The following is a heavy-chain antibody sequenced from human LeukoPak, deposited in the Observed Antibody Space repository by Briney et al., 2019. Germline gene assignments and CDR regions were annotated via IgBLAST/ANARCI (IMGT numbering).Heavy chain of an antibody. Sequence: GGSLRLSFAASGFTFSSYSMNWVRQAPGKGLEYVSYISSGSGTIYYADSVKGRFTISRDNAKNSLYLQMNSLSAEDTAVYYCARAQKYSYDAFDIWGQGTMVTVSS. D-gene: IGHD4-11*01. CDR1: GFTFSSYS. CDR2: ISSGSGTI. J-gene: IGHJ3*02. CDR3: ARAQKYSYDAFDI. V-gene: IGHV3-48*04.